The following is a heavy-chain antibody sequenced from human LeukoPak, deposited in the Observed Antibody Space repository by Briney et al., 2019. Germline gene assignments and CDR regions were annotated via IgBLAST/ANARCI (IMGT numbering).Heavy chain of an antibody. Sequence: PSDTLSLTCTVSGGSISSYYWSWIRQPPEKGLEWIGYIYYSGSTNYNPSLKSRVTISVDTSKNQFSLKLSSVTAADTAVYYCARGPDIVVVPAALIWFDPWGQGTLVTVSS. V-gene: IGHV4-59*07. D-gene: IGHD2-2*01. CDR2: IYYSGST. J-gene: IGHJ5*02. CDR1: GGSISSYY. CDR3: ARGPDIVVVPAALIWFDP.